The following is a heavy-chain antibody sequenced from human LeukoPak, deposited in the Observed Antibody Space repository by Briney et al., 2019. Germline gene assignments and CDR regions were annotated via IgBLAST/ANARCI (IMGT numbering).Heavy chain of an antibody. V-gene: IGHV1-69*06. CDR1: GGTFSSYA. J-gene: IGHJ4*02. Sequence: GASVKVSCKASGGTFSSYAISWVRQAPGQGLEWMGGIIPIFGTANYAQKFQVRVTITADKSTSTAYMELSSLRSEDTAVYYCAREYLVYYGSGSYYLDYWGRGTLVTVSS. D-gene: IGHD3-10*01. CDR3: AREYLVYYGSGSYYLDY. CDR2: IIPIFGTA.